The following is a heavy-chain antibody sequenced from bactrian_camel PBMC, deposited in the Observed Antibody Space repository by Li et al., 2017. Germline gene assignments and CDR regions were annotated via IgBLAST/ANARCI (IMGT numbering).Heavy chain of an antibody. CDR3: AAGLTSNYNWHRPLVYQY. V-gene: IGHV3S53*01. D-gene: IGHD3*01. Sequence: HVQLVESGGGSVQAGGSLRLSCAASTYTYSANCMGWFRQAPGKEREGVAAMPTTAAGGKTRNYANFVKGRFTISQDSTGNTLYLQLTGLEPEDTAIYSCAAGLTSNYNWHRPLVYQYWGQGTQVTVS. CDR1: TYTYSANC. CDR2: MPTTAAGGKTR. J-gene: IGHJ4*01.